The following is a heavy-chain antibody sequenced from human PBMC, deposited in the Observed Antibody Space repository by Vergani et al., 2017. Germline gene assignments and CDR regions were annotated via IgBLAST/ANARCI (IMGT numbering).Heavy chain of an antibody. CDR2: IYSGGST. CDR3: ARDADYGGNSEDY. V-gene: IGHV3-66*01. Sequence: EVQLVESGGGLVQPGGSLRLSCAASGFTVSSNYMSWVRQAPGKGLEWVSVIYSGGSTYYADSVKGRFTISRDNSKNTLYLKMNSLRAEDTAVYYCARDADYGGNSEDYWGQGTLVTVSS. CDR1: GFTVSSNY. J-gene: IGHJ4*02. D-gene: IGHD4-23*01.